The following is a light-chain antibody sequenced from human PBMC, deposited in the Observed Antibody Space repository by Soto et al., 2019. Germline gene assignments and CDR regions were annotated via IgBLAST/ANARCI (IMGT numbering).Light chain of an antibody. CDR1: SSNIGAGYD. CDR3: QSFDSSLVGYV. Sequence: QPVRTQPPSVSGAPGQRVTISCTGSSSNIGAGYDVHWYQQLPGTVPKLLIYANNNRPSGVPDRFSGSKSGTSASLAITGLQAEDEADYYCQSFDSSLVGYVFATGTKLTVL. CDR2: ANN. V-gene: IGLV1-40*01. J-gene: IGLJ1*01.